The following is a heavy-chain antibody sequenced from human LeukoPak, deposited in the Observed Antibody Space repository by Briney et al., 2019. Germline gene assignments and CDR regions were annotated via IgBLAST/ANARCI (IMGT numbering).Heavy chain of an antibody. D-gene: IGHD1-1*01. CDR1: GGSISSYY. CDR3: ARDRGGTTRDFDY. J-gene: IGHJ4*02. CDR2: IYYSGST. V-gene: IGHV4-59*01. Sequence: SETLSLTCTVSGGSISSYYWSWIRQPPGKGLEWIGYIYYSGSTNYNPSLKSRVTISVDTSKNQFSLKLSSVTAADTAVYYCARDRGGTTRDFDYWGQGNLVTVSS.